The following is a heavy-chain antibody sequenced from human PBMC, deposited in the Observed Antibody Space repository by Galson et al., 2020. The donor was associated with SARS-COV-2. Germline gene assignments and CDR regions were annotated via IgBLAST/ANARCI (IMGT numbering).Heavy chain of an antibody. CDR3: AREEWGYSSSSGLYFDY. CDR1: GFTFSDYY. D-gene: IGHD6-6*01. J-gene: IGHJ4*02. CDR2: ISSSGSTI. Sequence: GESLKISCAASGFTFSDYYMSWIRQAPGKGLEWVSYISSSGSTIYYADSVKGRFTISRDNAKNSLYLQMNSLRAEDTAVYYCAREEWGYSSSSGLYFDYWGQGTLVTVSS. V-gene: IGHV3-11*04.